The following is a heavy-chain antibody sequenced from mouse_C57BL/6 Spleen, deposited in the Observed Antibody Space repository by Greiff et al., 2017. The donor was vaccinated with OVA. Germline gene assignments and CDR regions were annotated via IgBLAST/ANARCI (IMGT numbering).Heavy chain of an antibody. D-gene: IGHD2-4*01. CDR3: ARDDYGVFYAMDY. J-gene: IGHJ4*01. Sequence: QVQLKESGAELVKPGASVKISCKASGYAFSSYWMNWVKQRPGKGLEWIGQIYPGDGDTNYNGKFKGKATLTADKSSSTAYMQLSSLTSEDSAVYFCARDDYGVFYAMDYWGQGTSVTVSS. V-gene: IGHV1-80*01. CDR1: GYAFSSYW. CDR2: IYPGDGDT.